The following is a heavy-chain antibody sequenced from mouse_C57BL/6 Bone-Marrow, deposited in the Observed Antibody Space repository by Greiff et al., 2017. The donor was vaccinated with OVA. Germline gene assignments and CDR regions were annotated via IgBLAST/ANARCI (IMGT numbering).Heavy chain of an antibody. CDR2: IDPEDGDT. Sequence: VQLQQSGAELVRPGASVKLSCTASGFNITGYYMHWVKQRPGQGLEWIGKIDPEDGDTDYDPKFKGKATMTADTSSNTAYLQLSSLTSEDSAVYYCTGKGAKAFWGKGTLVTVSA. V-gene: IGHV14-1*01. D-gene: IGHD6-1*01. J-gene: IGHJ3*01. CDR3: TGKGAKAF. CDR1: GFNITGYY.